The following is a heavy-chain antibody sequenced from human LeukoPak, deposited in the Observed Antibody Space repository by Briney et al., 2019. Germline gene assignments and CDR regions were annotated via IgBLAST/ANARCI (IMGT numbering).Heavy chain of an antibody. CDR3: AKDHRWCPIAAAGDPDSLVCHNWFDP. CDR1: GFTFSSYG. D-gene: IGHD6-13*01. Sequence: GRSLRLSCAASGFTFSSYGMHWVRQAPGKGLEWVAVISYDGSNKYYADSVKGRFTISRDNSKNTLYLQMNSLRAEDTAVYYCAKDHRWCPIAAAGDPDSLVCHNWFDPWGQGTLVTVSS. V-gene: IGHV3-30*18. J-gene: IGHJ5*02. CDR2: ISYDGSNK.